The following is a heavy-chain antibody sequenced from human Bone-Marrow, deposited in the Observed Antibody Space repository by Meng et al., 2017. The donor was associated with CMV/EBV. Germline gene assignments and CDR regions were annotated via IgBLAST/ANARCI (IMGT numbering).Heavy chain of an antibody. J-gene: IGHJ4*02. CDR1: GFPFSSYA. D-gene: IGHD5-12*01. CDR2: ISYDGSNK. V-gene: IGHV3-30-3*01. CDR3: ARGGRLDTVEGNDY. Sequence: ASGFPFSSYAMPWVRKAPGKGLEWVSVISYDGSNKYYEDSVKGRFTLSRDNSKNTLYLQMNSLRAEDTAVYYCARGGRLDTVEGNDYWGQGTLVTVSS.